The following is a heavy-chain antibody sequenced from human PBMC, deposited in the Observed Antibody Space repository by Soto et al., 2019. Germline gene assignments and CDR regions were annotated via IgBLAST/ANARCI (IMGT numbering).Heavy chain of an antibody. CDR3: ARDGSSRWINWFDP. Sequence: LSCAASGFTFSSYAMHWVRQAPGKGLEWVAVISYDGSNKYYADSVKGRFTISRDNSKNTLYLQMNSLRAEDTAVYYCARDGSSRWINWFDPWGQGTLVTVSS. V-gene: IGHV3-30-3*01. D-gene: IGHD6-13*01. CDR1: GFTFSSYA. CDR2: ISYDGSNK. J-gene: IGHJ5*02.